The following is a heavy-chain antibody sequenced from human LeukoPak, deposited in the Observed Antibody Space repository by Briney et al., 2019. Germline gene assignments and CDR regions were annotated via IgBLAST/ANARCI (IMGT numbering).Heavy chain of an antibody. J-gene: IGHJ4*02. V-gene: IGHV3-23*01. Sequence: GGSLTLSCVASGFTFSTDDMTWVRQAPGKGLEWFSGIGNSGSTTYYEDSVKGRFTISRDNAKNPLYLHLDSLTAEDTAVYYCAKDSGVVGSAYFDCWGQGTLVTVSS. CDR2: IGNSGSTT. CDR1: GFTFSTDD. D-gene: IGHD1-26*01. CDR3: AKDSGVVGSAYFDC.